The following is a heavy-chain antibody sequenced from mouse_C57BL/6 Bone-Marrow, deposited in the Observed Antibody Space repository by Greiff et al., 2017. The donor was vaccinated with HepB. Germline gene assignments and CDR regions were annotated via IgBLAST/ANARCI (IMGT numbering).Heavy chain of an antibody. CDR1: GFTFSSYA. D-gene: IGHD2-2*01. CDR2: ISDGGSYT. J-gene: IGHJ2*01. Sequence: DVQLVESGGGLVKPGGSLKLSCAASGFTFSSYAMSWVRQTPEKRLEWVATISDGGSYTYYPDNVKGRFTISRDNAKNNLYLQMSHLKSEDTAMYYCARDRTMVTGFDYWGQGTTLAVSS. CDR3: ARDRTMVTGFDY. V-gene: IGHV5-4*01.